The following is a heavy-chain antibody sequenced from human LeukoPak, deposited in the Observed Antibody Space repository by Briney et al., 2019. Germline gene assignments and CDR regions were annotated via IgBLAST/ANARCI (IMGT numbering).Heavy chain of an antibody. J-gene: IGHJ4*02. V-gene: IGHV4-38-2*02. Sequence: SETLSLTCTVSGYSISSGYYWGWIRQPPGKGLEWIGSIYHSGSTYYNPSLKSRATISVDTSKNQFSLKLSSVTAADTAVYYCARDLGRGFYWGQGTLVTVSS. CDR3: ARDLGRGFY. CDR2: IYHSGST. CDR1: GYSISSGYY. D-gene: IGHD3-10*01.